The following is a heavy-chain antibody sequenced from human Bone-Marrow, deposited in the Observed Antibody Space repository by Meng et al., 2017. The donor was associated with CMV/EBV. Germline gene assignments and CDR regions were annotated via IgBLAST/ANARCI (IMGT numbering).Heavy chain of an antibody. CDR2: ISYDGSNK. V-gene: IGHV3-30-3*02. CDR1: GFTFSSYA. D-gene: IGHD3-22*01. CDR3: AKRADYSDTSNYYSLDY. J-gene: IGHJ4*02. Sequence: GESLKISCAASGFTFSSYAMHWVRQAPGKGLEWVAVISYDGSNKYYADSVKGRFTISRDNSKNTLYLQMNSLRAEDTAVYFCAKRADYSDTSNYYSLDYWGQGTLVTVSS.